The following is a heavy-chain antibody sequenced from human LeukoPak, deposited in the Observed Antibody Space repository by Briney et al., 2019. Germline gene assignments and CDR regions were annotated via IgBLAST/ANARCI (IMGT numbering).Heavy chain of an antibody. J-gene: IGHJ3*02. CDR1: GYTFTANY. CDR2: INPNSGGT. Sequence: EASVKVSCKTSGYTFTANYMQWVRQAPGQGLEWMGWINPNSGGTRYAQKFQGRVTMTRDTSISTAYMELSRLRSDDTAVYYCARYRCKTTSGCEDTDAFVMWGQGTMVTVSS. D-gene: IGHD2/OR15-2a*01. V-gene: IGHV1-2*02. CDR3: ARYRCKTTSGCEDTDAFVM.